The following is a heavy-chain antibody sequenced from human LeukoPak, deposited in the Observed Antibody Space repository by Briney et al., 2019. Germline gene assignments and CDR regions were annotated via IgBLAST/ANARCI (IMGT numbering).Heavy chain of an antibody. CDR2: ISASSGST. V-gene: IGHV3-23*01. J-gene: IGHJ6*02. CDR1: GFTFSSSA. Sequence: GGSLRLSCAASGFTFSSSAMSWVRQVPGKGLEWVSGISASSGSTYYADSVKGRFTISRDNSKNTLYLRMNSLRVEDTALYYCAKGGVWGQGIAVTVSS. CDR3: AKGGV.